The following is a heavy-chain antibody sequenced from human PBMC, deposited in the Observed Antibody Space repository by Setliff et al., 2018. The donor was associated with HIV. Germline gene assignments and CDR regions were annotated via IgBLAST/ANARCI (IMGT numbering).Heavy chain of an antibody. CDR1: GFTFSRYA. D-gene: IGHD3-22*01. J-gene: IGHJ4*02. Sequence: GSLRLSCAASGFTFSRYAMRWVRQAPGKGLAWVSGLSGSGVGTYYAGSVKGRFTISRDNSKNTLYLQMNSLRAEDTAVYYCAKAGDYYDRTTFDSWGQGTLVTVSS. CDR2: LSGSGVGT. V-gene: IGHV3-23*01. CDR3: AKAGDYYDRTTFDS.